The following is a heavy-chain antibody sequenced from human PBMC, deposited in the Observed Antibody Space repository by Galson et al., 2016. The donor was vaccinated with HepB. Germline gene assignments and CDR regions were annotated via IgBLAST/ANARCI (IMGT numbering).Heavy chain of an antibody. J-gene: IGHJ6*02. Sequence: SLRLSCAASGFTFGSYAMTWVRQAPGKGLEWVSGIGGSGGRINYADSVKGRFTISRDNPKNTLYLQMNSLRAEDTAVYYCANGPTGYYYYGMDFWGQGTTVTVSS. CDR2: IGGSGGRI. V-gene: IGHV3-23*01. D-gene: IGHD1-14*01. CDR3: ANGPTGYYYYGMDF. CDR1: GFTFGSYA.